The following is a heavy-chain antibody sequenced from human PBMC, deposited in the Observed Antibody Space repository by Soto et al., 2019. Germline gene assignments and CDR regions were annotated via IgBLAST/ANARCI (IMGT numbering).Heavy chain of an antibody. J-gene: IGHJ4*02. CDR3: AKDMVLLIEAGGQYFEN. Sequence: EVQLLESGGGLVQPGGSLRLSCAASGFTFSSYAMSWVRQAPGKGLEWVSAISGDGGSAYYADSVKGRFSISRDNSKNTLYVQMNGLRAEDTAIYYCAKDMVLLIEAGGQYFENWGQGVLVTVSS. CDR1: GFTFSSYA. CDR2: ISGDGGSA. D-gene: IGHD6-13*01. V-gene: IGHV3-23*01.